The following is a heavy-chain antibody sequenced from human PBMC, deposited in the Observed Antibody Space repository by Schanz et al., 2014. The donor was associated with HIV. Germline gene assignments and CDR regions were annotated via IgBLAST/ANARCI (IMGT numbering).Heavy chain of an antibody. CDR3: AREKVGILADYTPNGMDV. V-gene: IGHV1-2*02. D-gene: IGHD3-9*01. CDR1: GYSFMNAA. Sequence: QVQLVQSEAEVKRPGSSVKVSCRTSGYSFMNAAINWVRQAPGQGLEWMGWINPNSGGTNYAPKFQGRVTMTRDTSVSTAYMELSRLTSDDTAMYYCAREKVGILADYTPNGMDVWGPGTLVTVSS. CDR2: INPNSGGT. J-gene: IGHJ4*02.